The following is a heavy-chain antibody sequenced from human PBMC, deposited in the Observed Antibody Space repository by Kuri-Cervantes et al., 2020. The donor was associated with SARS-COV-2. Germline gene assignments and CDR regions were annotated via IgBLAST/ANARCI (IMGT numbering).Heavy chain of an antibody. V-gene: IGHV4-39*07. CDR3: ARGRGEGYCSGGSCYPGGKYYYYYYGMDV. J-gene: IGHJ6*02. CDR2: INHSGST. D-gene: IGHD2-15*01. Sequence: GSLRLSCTVSGGSISSGGYYWSWIRQPPGKGLEWIGEINHSGSTNYNPSLKSRVTISVDTSKNQFSLKLSSVTAADTAVYYCARGRGEGYCSGGSCYPGGKYYYYYYGMDVWGQGTTVTVSS. CDR1: GGSISSGGYY.